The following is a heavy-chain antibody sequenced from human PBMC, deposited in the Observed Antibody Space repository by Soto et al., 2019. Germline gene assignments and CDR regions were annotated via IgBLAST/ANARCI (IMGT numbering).Heavy chain of an antibody. D-gene: IGHD1-1*01. Sequence: QVHLVQSGAEVKKPGASVKVSCKGSGYAFTTYGITWVRQAPGQGLERLGWISSHNGNTNYAQKLQGRVPVSRDTSTSTAYMELRRLRSDDTAVYYCARGRYGDYWGQGALVTVSP. V-gene: IGHV1-18*01. CDR1: GYAFTTYG. CDR2: ISSHNGNT. J-gene: IGHJ4*02. CDR3: ARGRYGDY.